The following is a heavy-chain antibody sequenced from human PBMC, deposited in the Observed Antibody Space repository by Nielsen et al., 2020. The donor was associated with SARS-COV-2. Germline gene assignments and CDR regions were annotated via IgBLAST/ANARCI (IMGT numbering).Heavy chain of an antibody. V-gene: IGHV3-33*01. J-gene: IGHJ4*02. Sequence: WIRQPPGKGLEWVAIIYYDGSKKYYADSVNGRFTISRDNSKNTLYLQMNSLRGEDTAVYYCARDSRGGCGGDCYPLYYFDYWGQGTLVTVSS. CDR2: IYYDGSKK. D-gene: IGHD2-21*02. CDR3: ARDSRGGCGGDCYPLYYFDY.